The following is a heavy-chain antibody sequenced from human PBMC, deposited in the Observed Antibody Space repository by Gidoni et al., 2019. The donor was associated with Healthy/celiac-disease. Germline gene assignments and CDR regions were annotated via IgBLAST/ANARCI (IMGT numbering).Heavy chain of an antibody. CDR1: GGSVSGYC. J-gene: IGHJ6*02. D-gene: IGHD3-10*01. CDR3: ARGAGTMVRGEYYYGMDV. CDR2: IKPSGST. V-gene: IGHV4-34*01. Sequence: QVQLQQWSAGQLKPSETLSLTCAVYGGSVSGYCWSWIRQPPGKGLEWIWEIKPSGSTNYNPSLKSRVTISVDTSKNQFSLKLSSVTAADTAVYYCARGAGTMVRGEYYYGMDVWGQGTTVTVSS.